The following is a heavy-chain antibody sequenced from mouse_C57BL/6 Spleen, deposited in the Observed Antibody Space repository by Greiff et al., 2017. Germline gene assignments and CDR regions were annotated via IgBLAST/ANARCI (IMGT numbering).Heavy chain of an antibody. D-gene: IGHD2-2*01. CDR2: IWSGGST. J-gene: IGHJ1*03. CDR3: ARVGLPGYWYFDV. Sequence: QVQLQQSGPGLVQPSQSLSITCTVSGFSLTSYGVHWVRQSPGKGLEWLGVIWSGGSTDYNAAFISRLSISKDNAKSQVFFKMNSLQADDTAIYYCARVGLPGYWYFDVWGTGTTVTVSS. CDR1: GFSLTSYG. V-gene: IGHV2-2*01.